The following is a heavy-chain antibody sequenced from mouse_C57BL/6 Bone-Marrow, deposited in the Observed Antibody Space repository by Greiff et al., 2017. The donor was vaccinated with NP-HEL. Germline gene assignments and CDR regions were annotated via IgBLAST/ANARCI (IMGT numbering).Heavy chain of an antibody. J-gene: IGHJ4*01. Sequence: EVMLVESGGDLVKPGGSLKLSCAASGFTFSSYGMSWVRQTPDKRLEWVATISSGGSYTYYPDSVKGRFTISRDNAKNTLYLQMSSLKAEETAMYYCARMGETYWGQGTSVTVSS. CDR3: ARMGETY. D-gene: IGHD2-3*01. CDR2: ISSGGSYT. V-gene: IGHV5-6*01. CDR1: GFTFSSYG.